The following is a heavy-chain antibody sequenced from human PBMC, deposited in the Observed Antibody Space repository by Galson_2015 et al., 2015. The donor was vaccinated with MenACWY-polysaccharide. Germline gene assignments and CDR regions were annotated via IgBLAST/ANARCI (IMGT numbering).Heavy chain of an antibody. J-gene: IGHJ4*02. V-gene: IGHV3-74*01. D-gene: IGHD2-15*01. CDR2: VDSDGAST. Sequence: SLRLSCAASGFIFNNYWMHWVRQVPREGLVWVSRVDSDGASTAYADSVKGRFTISRDNAENTLYLQMDSLRAEDTAVYYCVREVRRSRHFEYCDQRTQVTVSS. CDR3: VREVRRSRHFEY. CDR1: GFIFNNYW.